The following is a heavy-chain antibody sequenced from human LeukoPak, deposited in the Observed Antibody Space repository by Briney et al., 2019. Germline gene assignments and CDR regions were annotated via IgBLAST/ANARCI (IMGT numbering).Heavy chain of an antibody. V-gene: IGHV1-18*01. CDR2: ISAYNGNT. CDR3: ARYYVVPAARKAFDI. D-gene: IGHD2-2*01. J-gene: IGHJ3*02. CDR1: GYTFTSYG. Sequence: ASVKVSCKASGYTFTSYGISWVRQAPGQGLEWMGWISAYNGNTNYAQKLQGRVTMTTDTSTSTAYMELRSLRSDDTAVYYCARYYVVPAARKAFDIWGQGTMVTVSS.